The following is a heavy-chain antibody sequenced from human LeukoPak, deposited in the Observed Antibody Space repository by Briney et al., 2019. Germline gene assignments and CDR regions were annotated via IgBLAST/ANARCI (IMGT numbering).Heavy chain of an antibody. CDR3: AKGTDRTSGSYF. CDR2: IGGGGGST. D-gene: IGHD1-26*01. CDR1: GFTFSSYA. Sequence: GGSLRLSCAASGFTFSSYAMSWVRQAPGKGLEWVSAIGGGGGSTYYADSVKGRFTISRDNSKNTLYLQMNSLRAEDTAVYHCAKGTDRTSGSYFWGQGTLVTVSS. V-gene: IGHV3-23*01. J-gene: IGHJ4*02.